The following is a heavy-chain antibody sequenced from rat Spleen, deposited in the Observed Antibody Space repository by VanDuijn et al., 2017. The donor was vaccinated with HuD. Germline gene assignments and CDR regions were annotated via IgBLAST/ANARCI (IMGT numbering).Heavy chain of an antibody. Sequence: QVQLEESGPGLVQPSQTLSLTCTVSGFSLLSNSVHWVRRPPGKGLEWMGGIWNDGSTDYNSALKSRLSISRETSKSQVFLKMNSRQRDDTVTYFCARSYGGYTSNWFPYWGQGTLVTVSS. CDR1: GFSLLSNS. CDR3: ARSYGGYTSNWFPY. J-gene: IGHJ3*01. D-gene: IGHD1-11*01. CDR2: IWNDGST. V-gene: IGHV2-1*01.